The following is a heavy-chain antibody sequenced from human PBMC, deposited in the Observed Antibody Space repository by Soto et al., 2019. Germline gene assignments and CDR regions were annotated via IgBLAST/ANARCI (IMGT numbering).Heavy chain of an antibody. J-gene: IGHJ4*02. CDR2: MNPNSGNG. V-gene: IGHV1-8*01. CDR1: GYAFSNND. CDR3: TSPLSGNNYGFDY. D-gene: IGHD1-26*01. Sequence: ASVKVSCKASGYAFSNNDISWVRQSTGQGPEWMGWMNPNSGNGGYAQKFQGRVTMTRDTSTSTAYMELSSLNTGDAAVYYCTSPLSGNNYGFDYWGPGTLVTVSS.